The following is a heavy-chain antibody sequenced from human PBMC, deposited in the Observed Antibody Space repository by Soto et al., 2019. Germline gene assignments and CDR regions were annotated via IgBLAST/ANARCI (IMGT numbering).Heavy chain of an antibody. CDR1: GGTFRSYS. CDR3: ARVGGPGGSGNDLDY. V-gene: IGHV1-69*02. J-gene: IGHJ4*02. Sequence: QVQLVQSGAEVKKPGSSVKVSCQASGGTFRSYSINWVRQAPGKGLEWMGRIIPIVGISNYAQSFQGRVTLSADTSTTTAYMELSSLRSEDTAVYYCARVGGPGGSGNDLDYWGQGTLVTVSS. CDR2: IIPIVGIS. D-gene: IGHD3-10*01.